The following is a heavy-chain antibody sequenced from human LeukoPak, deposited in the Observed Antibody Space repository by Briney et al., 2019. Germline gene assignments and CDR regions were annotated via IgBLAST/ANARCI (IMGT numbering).Heavy chain of an antibody. Sequence: MSSGTLSLTCAVSGGSISSSNWWSWVRQPPGKGLEWIGEIYHSGSTNYNPSLKSRVTISVDKSKNQFSLKLGSVTAADTAVYYCASRMGSGSYTFDYWGQGTLVTVSS. CDR1: GGSISSSNW. CDR3: ASRMGSGSYTFDY. CDR2: IYHSGST. J-gene: IGHJ4*02. D-gene: IGHD3-10*01. V-gene: IGHV4-4*02.